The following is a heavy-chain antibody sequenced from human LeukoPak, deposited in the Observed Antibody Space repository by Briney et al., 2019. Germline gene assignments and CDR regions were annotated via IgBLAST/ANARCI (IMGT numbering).Heavy chain of an antibody. CDR2: IYSGGST. CDR1: GFTVSSNY. Sequence: GGSLRLSCAASGFTVSSNYMSWVRQAPGKGLEWVSVIYSGGSTYYADSVKGRFTISRDNSKNTLYLQMNSPRAEDTAVYYCARVYISWYYFDYWGQGTLVTVSS. V-gene: IGHV3-66*01. D-gene: IGHD3-3*02. J-gene: IGHJ4*02. CDR3: ARVYISWYYFDY.